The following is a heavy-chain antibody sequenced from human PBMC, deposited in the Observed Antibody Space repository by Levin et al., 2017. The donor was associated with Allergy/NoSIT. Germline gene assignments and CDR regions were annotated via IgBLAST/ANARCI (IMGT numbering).Heavy chain of an antibody. D-gene: IGHD6-13*01. CDR1: GFTFTSYA. CDR2: ISGSGGTT. Sequence: GGSLRLSCAASGFTFTSYAMSWVRQAPGKGLEWVSAISGSGGTTYYSDSVKGRFTISRDNSKNTLYLQMNSLRAEDTAVYYCAKDAYIAATGTGWGQGTLVTVSS. CDR3: AKDAYIAATGTG. J-gene: IGHJ4*02. V-gene: IGHV3-23*01.